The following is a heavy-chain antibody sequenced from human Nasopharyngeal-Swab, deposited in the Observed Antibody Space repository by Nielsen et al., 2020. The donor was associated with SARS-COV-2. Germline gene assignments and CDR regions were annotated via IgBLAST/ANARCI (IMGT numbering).Heavy chain of an antibody. CDR3: ATPYYYDSSGYPLTYY. Sequence: VRQMPGKGLEWMGRIDPSDSYTNYSPSFQGHVTISADKSISTAYLQWSSLKASDTAMYYCATPYYYDSSGYPLTYYWGQGTLVTVCS. CDR2: IDPSDSYT. D-gene: IGHD3-22*01. V-gene: IGHV5-10-1*01. J-gene: IGHJ4*02.